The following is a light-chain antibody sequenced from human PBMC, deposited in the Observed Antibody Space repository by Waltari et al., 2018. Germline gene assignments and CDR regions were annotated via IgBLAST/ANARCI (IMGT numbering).Light chain of an antibody. CDR1: QTIRNNF. CDR2: EVS. Sequence: EIVLTQSPGTLSLSPGETATLSCRASQTIRNNFLAWYQQTPGQAPRLLIYEVSKRGICIPNGFSASGSGSDFTLTINGLEPEDFGVYYCHHYTKAPWAFGQGTKVEIK. CDR3: HHYTKAPWA. V-gene: IGKV3-20*01. J-gene: IGKJ1*01.